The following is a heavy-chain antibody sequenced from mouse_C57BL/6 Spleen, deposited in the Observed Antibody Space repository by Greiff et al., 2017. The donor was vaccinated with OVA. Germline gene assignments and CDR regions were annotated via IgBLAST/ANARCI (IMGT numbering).Heavy chain of an antibody. D-gene: IGHD2-4*01. Sequence: QVQLQQPGAELVKPGASVKMSCKASGYTFTSYWITWVKQRPGQGLEWIGDIYPGSGSTNYNEKFKSKATLTVDTSSSTAYMQLSSLTSEDSAVYDCARGGDYDGGMDYWGQGTSVTVSS. V-gene: IGHV1-55*01. J-gene: IGHJ4*01. CDR3: ARGGDYDGGMDY. CDR1: GYTFTSYW. CDR2: IYPGSGST.